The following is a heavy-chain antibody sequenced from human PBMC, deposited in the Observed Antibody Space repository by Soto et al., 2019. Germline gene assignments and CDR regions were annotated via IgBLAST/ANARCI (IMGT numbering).Heavy chain of an antibody. CDR2: ISSGSSYI. CDR1: GSTFSRYS. Sequence: EVELVESGGGLVKPGGSLRLSCAASGSTFSRYSMNWVRQAPGKGLEWVSSISSGSSYIYYADSVKGRFTISRDNAKNSLYLQMNSLRAEDTAVYYCARSSGGSGKLWNYYGMDVWGQGTTVTVSS. CDR3: ARSSGGSGKLWNYYGMDV. V-gene: IGHV3-21*06. D-gene: IGHD3-10*01. J-gene: IGHJ6*02.